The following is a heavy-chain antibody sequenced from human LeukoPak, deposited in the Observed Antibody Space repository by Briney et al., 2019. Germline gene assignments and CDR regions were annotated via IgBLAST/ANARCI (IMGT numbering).Heavy chain of an antibody. CDR1: GFTFSSYS. D-gene: IGHD6-6*01. CDR3: ARVGGQLVLWFHNWFDP. J-gene: IGHJ5*02. V-gene: IGHV3-21*04. Sequence: PGGSLRLSCAASGFTFSSYSMNWVRQAPGKGLEWVSSISSSSSYIYYADSVKGRFTISRDNAKNSLYLQMNSLRAEDTVVYYCARVGGQLVLWFHNWFDPWGQGTLVTVSS. CDR2: ISSSSSYI.